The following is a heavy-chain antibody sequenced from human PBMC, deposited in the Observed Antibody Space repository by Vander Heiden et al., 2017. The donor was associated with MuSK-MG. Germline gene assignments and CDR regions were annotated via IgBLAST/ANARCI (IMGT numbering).Heavy chain of an antibody. CDR2: IYTSGST. D-gene: IGHD3-9*01. Sequence: QVQPQESGPGLAKPSQTLSRTCTDPGGSISSGSYYWSWIRQPAGKGLEWIGRIYTSGSTNYNPSLKGRVTMSVDTTKNQFALKLSYVTATNTAVYYCAGGVPSYDDILTGPLGYWGQGTLVTVSS. CDR1: GGSISSGSYY. CDR3: AGGVPSYDDILTGPLGY. V-gene: IGHV4-61*02. J-gene: IGHJ4*02.